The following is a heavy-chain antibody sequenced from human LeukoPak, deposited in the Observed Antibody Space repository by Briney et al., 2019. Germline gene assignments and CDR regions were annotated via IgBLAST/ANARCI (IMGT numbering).Heavy chain of an antibody. CDR1: GYTFPVYY. V-gene: IGHV1-2*02. J-gene: IGHJ2*01. CDR3: ATKYGSGSPISYFDL. D-gene: IGHD3-10*01. CDR2: INPNSGDT. Sequence: ASVKVSFKASGYTFPVYYMHWVGQPPGQGLEWLGWINPNSGDTHYPQTFQARVTMTRDTSISTAYMELSGLRSDDTAMYYCATKYGSGSPISYFDLWGRGTLVTVSS.